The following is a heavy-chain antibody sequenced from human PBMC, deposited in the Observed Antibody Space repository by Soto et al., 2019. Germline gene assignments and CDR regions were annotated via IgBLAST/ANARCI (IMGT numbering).Heavy chain of an antibody. CDR3: ARAGGAYSRLNWFDP. Sequence: QVQLVESGGGVVQPGRSLRLSCAASGFTFSSYAMHWVRQAPGKGLEWVAVISYDGSNKYYADSVKGRFTISRDNSKNTLYLQMNSLRAEDTAVYYCARAGGAYSRLNWFDPWGQGTLVTVSS. CDR1: GFTFSSYA. D-gene: IGHD6-13*01. CDR2: ISYDGSNK. V-gene: IGHV3-30-3*01. J-gene: IGHJ5*02.